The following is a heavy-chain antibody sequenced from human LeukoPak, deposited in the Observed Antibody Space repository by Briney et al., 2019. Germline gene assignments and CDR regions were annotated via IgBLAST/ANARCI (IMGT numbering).Heavy chain of an antibody. CDR1: GGSFSGYY. D-gene: IGHD4-11*01. CDR3: ASLRERSYYARGFDY. V-gene: IGHV4-34*01. Sequence: SETLSLTCAVYGGSFSGYYWSWIRQPPGKGLEWIGEINHSGSTNQNPSLKSRVTISVDTSKNQFSLRLTSVTAADTALYYCASLRERSYYARGFDYWGQGTLVTVSS. CDR2: INHSGST. J-gene: IGHJ4*02.